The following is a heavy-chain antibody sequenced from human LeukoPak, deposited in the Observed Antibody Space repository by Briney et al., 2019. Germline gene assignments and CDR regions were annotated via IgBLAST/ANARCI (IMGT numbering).Heavy chain of an antibody. J-gene: IGHJ6*02. CDR2: IYYSGST. CDR3: ARPKRDDVGNSFYYYGKDV. V-gene: IGHV4-59*01. CDR1: GGSISPYY. Sequence: PSETLSLTCTVSGGSISPYYWNWIRQPPGKGLEWIGYIYYSGSTNYNPSLKSRVTISIDTSKNQFSLKLSSVIAADTAVYYCARPKRDDVGNSFYYYGKDVWGQGTTVTVSS. D-gene: IGHD4-23*01.